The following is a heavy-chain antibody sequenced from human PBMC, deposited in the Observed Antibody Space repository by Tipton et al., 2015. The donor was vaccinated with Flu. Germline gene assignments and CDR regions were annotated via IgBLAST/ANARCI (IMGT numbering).Heavy chain of an antibody. D-gene: IGHD4-11*01. CDR2: VHRTGNP. CDR3: ARRTFSNYVSEPKNWFDF. Sequence: LRLSCSVSGDSIGSDYFWGWIRQPPGQGLEWIGNVHRTGNPYYNPSLKSRVTISVDTSRNQFSLRLTSVTAADTAVYYCARRTFSNYVSEPKNWFDFWGQGTLVTVSS. V-gene: IGHV4-38-2*01. CDR1: GDSIGSDYF. J-gene: IGHJ5*01.